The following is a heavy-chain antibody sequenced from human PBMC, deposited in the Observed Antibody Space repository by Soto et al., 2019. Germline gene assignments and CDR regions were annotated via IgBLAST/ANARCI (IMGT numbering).Heavy chain of an antibody. D-gene: IGHD2-15*01. Sequence: QVQLVQSGAEVKKPGSSVKVSCQASGGTFSGYALTWVRQAPGQGLEWMGEFVPLFGSTNYAQKFAGRITSSADEYTSTGYMELSTLRSEDTAVYYCATHSLGTSSPPYFDNWGQGTLVTVSS. CDR1: GGTFSGYA. CDR2: FVPLFGST. V-gene: IGHV1-69*01. CDR3: ATHSLGTSSPPYFDN. J-gene: IGHJ4*02.